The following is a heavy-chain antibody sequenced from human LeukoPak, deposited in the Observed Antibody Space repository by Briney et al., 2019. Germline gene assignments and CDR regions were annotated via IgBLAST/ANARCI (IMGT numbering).Heavy chain of an antibody. Sequence: PSETLSLTXTVSGGSISSYYWSWFRQPAGKGLEWIGRIYTSGSTNYNPSLKSRVTMSVDTSKNQFSLKLSSVTAADTAVYYCARDVLDVVVVVAATPSWFDPWGQGTLVTVSS. CDR1: GGSISSYY. CDR3: ARDVLDVVVVVAATPSWFDP. D-gene: IGHD2-15*01. J-gene: IGHJ5*02. CDR2: IYTSGST. V-gene: IGHV4-4*07.